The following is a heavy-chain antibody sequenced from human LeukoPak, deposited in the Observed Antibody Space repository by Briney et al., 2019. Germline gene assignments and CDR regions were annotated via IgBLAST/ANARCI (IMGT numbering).Heavy chain of an antibody. J-gene: IGHJ4*02. D-gene: IGHD6-19*01. CDR3: ASRTSVADYFDY. V-gene: IGHV4-39*01. CDR2: IYYSGST. Sequence: SETLSLTCTVSGGSISSSSYYWGWIRQPPGKGLEWIGSIYYSGSTCYNPSLKSRVTISVDTSKNQFSLKLSSVTAADTAVYYCASRTSVADYFDYWGQGTLVTVSS. CDR1: GGSISSSSYY.